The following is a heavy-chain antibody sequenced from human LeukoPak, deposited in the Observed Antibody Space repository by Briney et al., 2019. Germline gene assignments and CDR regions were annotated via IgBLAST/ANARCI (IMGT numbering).Heavy chain of an antibody. CDR1: GFTFSDYT. Sequence: GRSLRLSCAASGFTFSDYTMHWVRQAPGKGLEWVAVISSDGSHKYYADSVKGRFTISRDNSKNTLYLQMNSLRAEDSAVYYCARALWGYNLIDYYYYYMDVWGKGTTVTVSS. J-gene: IGHJ6*03. CDR2: ISSDGSHK. CDR3: ARALWGYNLIDYYYYYMDV. V-gene: IGHV3-30*04. D-gene: IGHD5-24*01.